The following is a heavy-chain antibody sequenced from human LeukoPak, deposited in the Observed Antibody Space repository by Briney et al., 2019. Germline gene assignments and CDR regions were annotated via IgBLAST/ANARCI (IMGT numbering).Heavy chain of an antibody. CDR2: IYDSGST. D-gene: IGHD1-26*01. Sequence: SETLSLTCTVSGGSISSYYWSWIRQPPGKGLEWIGYIYDSGSTNYNPSLKSRVTISVDTSKNQFSLKLSSVTAADTAVYYCARVTIVGPTVFDYWGQGTLVTVSS. V-gene: IGHV4-59*01. CDR1: GGSISSYY. CDR3: ARVTIVGPTVFDY. J-gene: IGHJ4*02.